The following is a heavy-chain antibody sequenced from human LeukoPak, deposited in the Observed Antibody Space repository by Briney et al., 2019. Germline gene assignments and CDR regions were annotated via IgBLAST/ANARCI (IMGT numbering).Heavy chain of an antibody. Sequence: GGSLRLSCAASGFTFSSYGMSWVRQAPGKGLEWVSAISGSGGSTYYADSVKGRFTISRDNSKNTLYLQTNSLRAEDTAVYYCAKGPEAAAGTFFDYWGQGTLVTVSS. J-gene: IGHJ4*02. D-gene: IGHD6-13*01. CDR2: ISGSGGST. V-gene: IGHV3-23*01. CDR1: GFTFSSYG. CDR3: AKGPEAAAGTFFDY.